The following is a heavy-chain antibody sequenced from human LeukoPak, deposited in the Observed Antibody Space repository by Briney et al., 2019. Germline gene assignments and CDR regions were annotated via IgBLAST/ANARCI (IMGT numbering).Heavy chain of an antibody. CDR3: ARCTGTTRGAFDI. V-gene: IGHV4-4*09. Sequence: SETLSLTCTVSGGSISSYYWSWIRQPPGKGLEWIGYIYTSGSTNYNPSLKSRVTISVDTSKNQFSLKLSSATAADTAVYYCARCTGTTRGAFDIWGQGTMVTVSS. CDR2: IYTSGST. J-gene: IGHJ3*02. CDR1: GGSISSYY. D-gene: IGHD3-10*02.